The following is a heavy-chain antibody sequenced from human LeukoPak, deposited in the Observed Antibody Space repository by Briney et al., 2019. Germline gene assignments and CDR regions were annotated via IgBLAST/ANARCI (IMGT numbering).Heavy chain of an antibody. Sequence: GSLRLSCAASGFTFSSDWMHWVRQAAGKGLMWVSRINSDGSSTSYADSVKGRFTISRDNAKNSLYLQMNSLRAEDTAVYYCARDMSIYDFWSGYQNWFDPWGQGTLVTVSS. J-gene: IGHJ5*02. D-gene: IGHD3-3*01. CDR2: INSDGSST. V-gene: IGHV3-74*01. CDR1: GFTFSSDW. CDR3: ARDMSIYDFWSGYQNWFDP.